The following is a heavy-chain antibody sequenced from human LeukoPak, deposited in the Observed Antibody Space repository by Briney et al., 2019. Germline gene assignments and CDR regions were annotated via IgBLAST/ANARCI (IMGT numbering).Heavy chain of an antibody. CDR2: IYYTGCS. Sequence: TVRAGCMGSREYYGGGIRQPPGKGLEWIGNIYYTGCSSYNSSLKSRVTISVDTSKNQFSLQLSSVTAADTAVYYCARENYCTNGVCWAFDPWGQGTLVTVSS. CDR3: ARENYCTNGVCWAFDP. J-gene: IGHJ5*02. D-gene: IGHD2-8*01. CDR1: AGCMGSREYY. V-gene: IGHV4-39*07.